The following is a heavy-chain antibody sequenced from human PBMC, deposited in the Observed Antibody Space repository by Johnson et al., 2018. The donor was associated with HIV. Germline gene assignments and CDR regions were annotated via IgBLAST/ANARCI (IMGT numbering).Heavy chain of an antibody. D-gene: IGHD3-22*01. CDR1: GFTFSDHA. CDR3: AKDPAVVPPICFDV. Sequence: VQLVESGGGLVQPGGSLRLSCAGSGFTFSDHAMGWVRQAPGKGLEWVSSMSGSGAVPYYADSVKGRFTISRDNSKNRLFLQMNSLRAEDTAVYYCAKDPAVVPPICFDVWGQGTVVTVSS. CDR2: MSGSGAVP. J-gene: IGHJ3*01. V-gene: IGHV3-23*04.